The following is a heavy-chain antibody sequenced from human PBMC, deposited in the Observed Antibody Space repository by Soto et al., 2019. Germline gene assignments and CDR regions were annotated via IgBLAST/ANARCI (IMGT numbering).Heavy chain of an antibody. CDR3: ARGPRYCGTSTCFAGVTWFDP. D-gene: IGHD2-21*01. J-gene: IGHJ5*02. CDR2: ISGYNGNT. V-gene: IGHV1-18*04. Sequence: ASVKVSCEASGYIFTSYGISWVRQARGQGLEWLGWISGYNGNTNYAQKVQGRVTLTTDKSTNTAYMDLWSLTSDDTAVYYCARGPRYCGTSTCFAGVTWFDPWGQGTPVTVSS. CDR1: GYIFTSYG.